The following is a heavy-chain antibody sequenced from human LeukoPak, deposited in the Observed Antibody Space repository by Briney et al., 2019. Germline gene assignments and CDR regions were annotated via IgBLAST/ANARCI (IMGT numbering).Heavy chain of an antibody. CDR3: ARGDRNNRGHQPEYYFDY. V-gene: IGHV1-2*02. D-gene: IGHD1/OR15-1a*01. J-gene: IGHJ4*01. CDR2: INLNSGGT. Sequence: ASVKDSSKASGYTFTGYYMHWVRQAPGQGLEWMGWINLNSGGTNYAQKFQGRVTMTRDTSISTAYMELSSLRSDDTAVYYCARGDRNNRGHQPEYYFDYWGLRTLVTVSS. CDR1: GYTFTGYY.